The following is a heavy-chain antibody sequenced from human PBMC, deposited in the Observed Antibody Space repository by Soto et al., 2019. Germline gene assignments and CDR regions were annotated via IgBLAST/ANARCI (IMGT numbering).Heavy chain of an antibody. J-gene: IGHJ3*02. V-gene: IGHV3-53*04. Sequence: EVQLVESGGGLVQPGGSLRLSCAASGLTISTNYMSWVRQAPGKGLEWVSVLYSGGKTYYADSVKGRFTISRHNSKNTLYLQMNSLRTEDTAVYYCASEYITSSGVLLRAFDIWGQGTRVTVSS. D-gene: IGHD6-6*01. CDR2: LYSGGKT. CDR3: ASEYITSSGVLLRAFDI. CDR1: GLTISTNY.